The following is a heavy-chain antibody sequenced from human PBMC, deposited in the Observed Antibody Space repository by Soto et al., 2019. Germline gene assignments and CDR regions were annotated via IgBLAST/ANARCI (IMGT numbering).Heavy chain of an antibody. CDR3: ARERNGYYLDV. CDR1: GFNLGTYG. D-gene: IGHD1-1*01. J-gene: IGHJ6*03. V-gene: IGHV3-33*01. Sequence: SLRLSCAASGFNLGTYGMHWVRQAPGKGLEWVTLIWYDGTKKYYADSVKGRFTISRDSSENTLYLHMDSLRAEDTAVYYCARERNGYYLDVWGKGTTVTVSS. CDR2: IWYDGTKK.